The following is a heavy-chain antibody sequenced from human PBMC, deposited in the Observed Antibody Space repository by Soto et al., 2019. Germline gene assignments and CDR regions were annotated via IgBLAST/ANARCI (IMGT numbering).Heavy chain of an antibody. CDR1: GFTFSNST. CDR3: ARVPAASDRTAFYYVSKFFYFDY. D-gene: IGHD3-22*01. V-gene: IGHV3-21*01. CDR2: ITSSGSFI. Sequence: LRLSCAASGFTFSNSTMNWVRQALGKVLEWVACITSSGSFIYYADSMKGRFTISRDDAKKSLYLQMNSLRAEDTAVYYCARVPAASDRTAFYYVSKFFYFDYWGRGTQVTVS. J-gene: IGHJ4*02.